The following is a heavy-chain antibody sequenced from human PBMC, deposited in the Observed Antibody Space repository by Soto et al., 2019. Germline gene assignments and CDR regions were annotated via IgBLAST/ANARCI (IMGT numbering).Heavy chain of an antibody. CDR3: ASGGRAVAGTRRWYYP. CDR2: INHSGST. D-gene: IGHD6-19*01. CDR1: GGSFSGYY. V-gene: IGHV4-34*01. J-gene: IGHJ5*02. Sequence: QVQLQQWGAGLLKPSETLSLTCAVYGGSFSGYYWSWIRQPPGKGLEWIGEINHSGSTNYNPSLKSGVTISVDTSKNQFYLKLSSVSAADTAVYYCASGGRAVAGTRRWYYPRGQGTLVTVSS.